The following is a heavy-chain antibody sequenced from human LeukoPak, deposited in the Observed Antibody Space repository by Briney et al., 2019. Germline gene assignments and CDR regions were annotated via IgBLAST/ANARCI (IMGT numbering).Heavy chain of an antibody. Sequence: GGSLRLSCAASGFTFSSYEMNRVRQAPGKGLEWVSYISSSGSTIYYADSVKGRFTISRDNAKNSLYLQMNSLRAEDTAVYYCARGYYDSSGYYYADYWGQGTLVTVSS. J-gene: IGHJ4*02. CDR1: GFTFSSYE. V-gene: IGHV3-48*03. CDR3: ARGYYDSSGYYYADY. CDR2: ISSSGSTI. D-gene: IGHD3-22*01.